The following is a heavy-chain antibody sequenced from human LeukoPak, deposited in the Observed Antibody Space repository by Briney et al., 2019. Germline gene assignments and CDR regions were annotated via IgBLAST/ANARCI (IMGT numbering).Heavy chain of an antibody. CDR3: AKDPTPYTVTHPGWYFDL. CDR1: GFTFDDYA. J-gene: IGHJ2*01. CDR2: ISWNSGSI. V-gene: IGHV3-9*01. D-gene: IGHD4-17*01. Sequence: PGGSLRLSCAASGFTFDDYAMHWVRQAPGKGLEWVSGISWNSGSIGYADSVKGRFTISRDNAKNSLYLQMNSLRAEDTALYYCAKDPTPYTVTHPGWYFDLWGRGTLVTVSS.